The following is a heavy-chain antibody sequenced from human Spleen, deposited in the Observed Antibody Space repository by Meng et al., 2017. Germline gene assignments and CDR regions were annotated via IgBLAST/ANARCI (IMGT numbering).Heavy chain of an antibody. D-gene: IGHD3-22*01. V-gene: IGHV1-69*06. J-gene: IGHJ3*02. CDR1: GGTFSSYA. CDR2: IIPVFGTA. CDR3: ARDRRVYYYDSSGYDAFDI. Sequence: SVKVSCKASGGTFSSYAISWVRQAPGQGREWMGGIIPVFGTANYAQKFQGRVTITADKSTSTAYMELSSLRSEDTAVYYCARDRRVYYYDSSGYDAFDIWGQGTMVTVSS.